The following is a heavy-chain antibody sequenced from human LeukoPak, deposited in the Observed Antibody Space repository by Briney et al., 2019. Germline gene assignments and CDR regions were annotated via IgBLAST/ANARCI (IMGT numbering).Heavy chain of an antibody. Sequence: PGGSLRLSCAASGFSFSTTWMHWVRQPPGQGLVWVARITSDGTSTSYAESVKGRFTISRDNAKNTLYLQMNSLRAEDTAVYYCAKDPLPLLTSYCGGDCYLPLDPWGQGTLVTVSS. V-gene: IGHV3-74*03. J-gene: IGHJ5*02. D-gene: IGHD2-21*02. CDR3: AKDPLPLLTSYCGGDCYLPLDP. CDR2: ITSDGTST. CDR1: GFSFSTTW.